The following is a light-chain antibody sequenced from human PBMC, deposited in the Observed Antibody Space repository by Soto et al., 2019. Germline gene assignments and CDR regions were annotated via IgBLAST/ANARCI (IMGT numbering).Light chain of an antibody. Sequence: DIQMTQSPSTLSASVGDRVTITCRASQTISSFLAWYQQKPRQAPKLLIYQASTLESGVPSRFSGSGSGTEFTLTISSLQADELATYYCQQYNTYLTFGQGTKVEIK. V-gene: IGKV1-5*03. CDR1: QTISSF. CDR2: QAS. J-gene: IGKJ1*01. CDR3: QQYNTYLT.